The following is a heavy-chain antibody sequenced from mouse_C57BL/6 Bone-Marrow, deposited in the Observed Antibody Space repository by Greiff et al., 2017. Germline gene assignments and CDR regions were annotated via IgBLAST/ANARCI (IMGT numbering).Heavy chain of an antibody. D-gene: IGHD2-4*01. CDR3: ARRIYYDAWFAY. Sequence: EVKLQQSGPELVKPGASVKIPCKASGYTFTDYNMDWVKQSHGKSLEWIGDINPNNGGTIYNQKFKGKATLTVDKSSSTAYMELRSLTSEDTAVYYCARRIYYDAWFAYWGQGTLVTVSA. J-gene: IGHJ3*01. V-gene: IGHV1-18*01. CDR2: INPNNGGT. CDR1: GYTFTDYN.